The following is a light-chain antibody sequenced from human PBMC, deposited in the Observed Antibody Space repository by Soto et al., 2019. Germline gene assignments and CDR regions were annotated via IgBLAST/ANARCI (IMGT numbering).Light chain of an antibody. V-gene: IGLV2-23*01. CDR1: SSDFGSYKF. J-gene: IGLJ1*01. CDR3: FSFTSTNTHV. Sequence: QSVLTQPASVSGSPGQSVTISCTGTSSDFGSYKFVSWYQHHPGTVPKVIIYETSKRPSGVSDRFSDSKSGNTASLTISGLQAEDEADYYCFSFTSTNTHVFGSGTKVTLL. CDR2: ETS.